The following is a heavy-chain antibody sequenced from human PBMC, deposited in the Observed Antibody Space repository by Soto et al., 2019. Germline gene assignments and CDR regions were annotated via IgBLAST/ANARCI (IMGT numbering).Heavy chain of an antibody. V-gene: IGHV3-23*01. CDR2: ISGSGGST. CDR3: AKDHLSQVYYGLDV. J-gene: IGHJ6*02. CDR1: GFTFSSYA. Sequence: VGSLRLSCAASGFTFSSYAMSWVRQAPGKGLEWVSAISGSGGSTYYADSVKGRFTISRDNSKNTLYLQMNSLRAEDTAVYYCAKDHLSQVYYGLDVWGQGITVTVSS.